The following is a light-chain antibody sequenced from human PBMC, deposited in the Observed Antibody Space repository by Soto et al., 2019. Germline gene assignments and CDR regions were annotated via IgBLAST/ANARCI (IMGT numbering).Light chain of an antibody. V-gene: IGKV1-12*01. Sequence: DIQMTQSPSSVSASVGDRVTITCRASQAISSWLAWYQQKPGRAPKLLIYSASSLQNGAPSRFTGSGSGTGFTLTITSLQPDDTAIYYCQQARSLPLTFGGGTKVEIK. CDR2: SAS. J-gene: IGKJ4*01. CDR3: QQARSLPLT. CDR1: QAISSW.